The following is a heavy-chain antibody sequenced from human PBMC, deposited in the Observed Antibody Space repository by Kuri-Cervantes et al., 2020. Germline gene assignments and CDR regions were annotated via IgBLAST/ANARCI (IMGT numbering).Heavy chain of an antibody. CDR1: GFTVSSNY. CDR2: IYSGGST. D-gene: IGHD4-17*01. J-gene: IGHJ3*02. V-gene: IGHV3-53*01. CDR3: AVDPNGDWVGAFNM. Sequence: GESLKISCAASGFTVSSNYMSWVRQAPGKGLEWVSVIYSGGSTYYAASVKGRFTISRDDSKNTLYLHMNSLRAEDTAVYYCAVDPNGDWVGAFNMWGHGKMVTVSS.